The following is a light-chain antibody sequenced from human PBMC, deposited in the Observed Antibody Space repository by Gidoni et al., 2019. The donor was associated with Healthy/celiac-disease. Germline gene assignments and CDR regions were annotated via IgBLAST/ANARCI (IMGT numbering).Light chain of an antibody. CDR2: DVS. CDR1: SSDVGGYNY. CDR3: CSYAGSYTVV. V-gene: IGLV2-11*01. J-gene: IGLJ2*01. Sequence: QSALTQPRSVSRSPGQSVTLSCTGTSSDVGGYNYVSWYQQHPGKAPKLMIYDVSKRPSGVPDRFSGSKSGNTASLTISGLQAEDEADYYCCSYAGSYTVVFGGGTKLTVL.